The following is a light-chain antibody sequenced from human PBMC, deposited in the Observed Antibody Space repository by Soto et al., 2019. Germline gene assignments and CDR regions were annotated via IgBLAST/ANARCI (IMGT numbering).Light chain of an antibody. CDR3: MQGTHWPIT. Sequence: DDVKTQAPLSLPSTLGQQASISCRSNQSLVNSDGIAYFSWFQQRPGRSPRRXIYKVSNRDCGVPARFSGSGSGTDFALKISRVEAEDVGVYYCMQGTHWPITFGQGTRLEIK. CDR1: QSLVNSDGIAY. CDR2: KVS. J-gene: IGKJ5*01. V-gene: IGKV2-30*01.